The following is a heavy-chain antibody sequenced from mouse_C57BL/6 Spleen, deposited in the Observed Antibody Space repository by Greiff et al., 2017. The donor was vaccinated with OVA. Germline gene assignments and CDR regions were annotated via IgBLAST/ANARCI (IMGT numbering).Heavy chain of an antibody. Sequence: QVQLKQSGPELVKPGASVKISCKASGYAFSSSWMNWVKQRPGKGLEWIGRIYPGDGDTNYNGKFKGKATLTADKSSSTAYMQLSSLTSEDSAVYFCARYGKGAMDYWGQGTSVTVSS. V-gene: IGHV1-82*01. D-gene: IGHD1-1*02. J-gene: IGHJ4*01. CDR2: IYPGDGDT. CDR3: ARYGKGAMDY. CDR1: GYAFSSSW.